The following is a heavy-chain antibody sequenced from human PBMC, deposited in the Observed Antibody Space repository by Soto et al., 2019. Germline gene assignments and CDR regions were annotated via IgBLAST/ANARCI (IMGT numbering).Heavy chain of an antibody. CDR3: AKDIRRSSYYDFWSGYSSHYYYYGMDV. CDR1: GFTFDDYA. J-gene: IGHJ6*02. V-gene: IGHV3-9*01. CDR2: ISWNSGSI. Sequence: GGSLRLSCAASGFTFDDYAMHWVRQAPGKGLEWVSGISWNSGSIGYADSVKGRFTISRDNAKNSLYLQMNSLRAEDTALYYCAKDIRRSSYYDFWSGYSSHYYYYGMDVWGQGTTVTVSS. D-gene: IGHD3-3*01.